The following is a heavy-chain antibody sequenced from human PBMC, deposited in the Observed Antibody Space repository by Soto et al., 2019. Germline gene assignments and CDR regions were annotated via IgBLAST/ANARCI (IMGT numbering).Heavy chain of an antibody. Sequence: HSETLSLTCAVYGGSFSCYYWILIRQPPGKGLEWIGEINHSGSTNYNPSLKSRVTISVDTSKNQFSLKLSSVTAADTAVYYCARGPTMVRGVIITDYYYYGMDVWGQGTTVTVSS. CDR3: ARGPTMVRGVIITDYYYYGMDV. J-gene: IGHJ6*02. CDR2: INHSGST. V-gene: IGHV4-34*01. CDR1: GGSFSCYY. D-gene: IGHD3-10*01.